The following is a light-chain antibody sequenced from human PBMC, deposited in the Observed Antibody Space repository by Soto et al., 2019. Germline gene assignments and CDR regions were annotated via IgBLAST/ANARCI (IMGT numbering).Light chain of an antibody. V-gene: IGKV3-20*01. CDR2: GAS. Sequence: VLTQSPGTLSLSPGERATISCRASQSISSSYLAWYQHKPGQAPRLLIYGASSRASGIPHRFSGSGPGTDFTLTISTLEPEDCGVFYCQQNGGSPPYTFGQGTRLEIK. J-gene: IGKJ2*01. CDR1: QSISSSY. CDR3: QQNGGSPPYT.